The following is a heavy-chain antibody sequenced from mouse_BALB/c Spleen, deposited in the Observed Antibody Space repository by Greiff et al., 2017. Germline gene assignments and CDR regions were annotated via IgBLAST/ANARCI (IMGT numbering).Heavy chain of an antibody. J-gene: IGHJ4*01. CDR3: ARQSISTEAMDY. V-gene: IGHV5-12-1*01. Sequence: EVQLQESGGGLVKPGGSLKLSCAASGFAFSSYDMSWVRQTPEKRLEWVAYISSGGGSTYYPDTVKGRFTISRDNAKNTLYLQMSSLKSEDTAMYYCARQSISTEAMDYWGQGTSVTVSS. CDR1: GFAFSSYD. CDR2: ISSGGGST.